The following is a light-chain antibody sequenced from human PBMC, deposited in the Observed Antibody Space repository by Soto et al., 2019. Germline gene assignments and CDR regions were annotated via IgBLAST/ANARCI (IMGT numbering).Light chain of an antibody. CDR2: GAS. Sequence: ESVLTQSPGTLSLSPGERATLSCRASQSVTSTYLAWYQQKPGQAPRLLIYGASSRATGIPDRFSGSGSGTDFTLTISRLEPKDFAMYYCQQYGSSPRAFGQGTKVEIK. CDR1: QSVTSTY. J-gene: IGKJ1*01. CDR3: QQYGSSPRA. V-gene: IGKV3-20*01.